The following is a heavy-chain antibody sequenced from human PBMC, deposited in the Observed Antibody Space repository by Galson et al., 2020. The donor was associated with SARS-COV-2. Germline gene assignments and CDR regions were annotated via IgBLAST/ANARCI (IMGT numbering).Heavy chain of an antibody. CDR3: AKEPNCVYLGALDT. V-gene: IGHV3-23*01. D-gene: IGHD2-8*01. CDR2: IGDSRVGT. J-gene: IGHJ3*02. CDR1: GFIFSHYA. Sequence: GGSLRLSCAASGFIFSHYALTWVRQAPGKGLEWVSPIGDSRVGTYYADSVKGRFTISRDNSRNTLYLQMNSLRVEDTAVYYCAKEPNCVYLGALDTWGLGTMVTGSS.